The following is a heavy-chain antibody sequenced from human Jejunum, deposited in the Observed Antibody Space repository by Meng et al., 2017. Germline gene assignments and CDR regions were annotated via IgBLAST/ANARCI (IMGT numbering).Heavy chain of an antibody. Sequence: GGSLRLSCAASGISFSDYYMSWFRLAPGKGLEWVSYISSTGSDVFYADFTRGRFTISRDNAKNSLYLQMNSLRAEDTAVYYCASRATDYAVLAGYFDFWGQGTLVTVSS. V-gene: IGHV3-11*04. D-gene: IGHD3-9*01. CDR2: ISSTGSDV. CDR1: GISFSDYY. CDR3: ASRATDYAVLAGYFDF. J-gene: IGHJ4*02.